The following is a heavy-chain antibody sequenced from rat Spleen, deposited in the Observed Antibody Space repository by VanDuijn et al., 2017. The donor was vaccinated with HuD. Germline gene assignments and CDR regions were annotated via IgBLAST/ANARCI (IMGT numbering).Heavy chain of an antibody. CDR3: TRGPPFDY. J-gene: IGHJ2*01. V-gene: IGHV5-31*01. CDR2: ITNTGGNT. CDR1: GFTFNNYW. Sequence: EVQLVESGGGLVQPGRSVKLSCVASGFTFNNYWMTWIRQAPGKGLEWVASITNTGGNTNYPDSVKGRFTISRDNAKSTLYLQMNSLRSEDTATYYCTRGPPFDYWGQGVMVTVSS.